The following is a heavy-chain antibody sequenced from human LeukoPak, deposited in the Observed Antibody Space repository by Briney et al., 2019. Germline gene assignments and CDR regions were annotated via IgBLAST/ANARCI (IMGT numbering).Heavy chain of an antibody. CDR1: GFTFSSYA. CDR2: ISGSGGST. J-gene: IGHJ3*02. CDR3: AKPIASRRAFDI. V-gene: IGHV3-23*01. Sequence: GGSLRLSCAASGFTFSSYAMSWVRQAPGKGLEWVSAISGSGGSTYYADSVKGRFTISRDNSRNTLYLQMNSLRAEDTAVYYCAKPIASRRAFDIWGQGTMVTVSS. D-gene: IGHD1-26*01.